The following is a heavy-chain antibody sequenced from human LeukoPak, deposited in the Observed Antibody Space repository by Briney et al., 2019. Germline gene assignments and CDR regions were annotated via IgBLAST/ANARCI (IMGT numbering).Heavy chain of an antibody. CDR2: IKQGGSET. V-gene: IGHV3-7*03. CDR1: GFTFSGYS. CDR3: ARAYFNY. J-gene: IGHJ4*02. Sequence: PGGSLRLSCAASGFTFSGYSMSWVRQAPGKGLEWVAHIKQGGSETSYVDSVKGRFTISRDNAKNSLYLQMNSLRAEDTAVYYCARAYFNYWGQGTLVTVSS.